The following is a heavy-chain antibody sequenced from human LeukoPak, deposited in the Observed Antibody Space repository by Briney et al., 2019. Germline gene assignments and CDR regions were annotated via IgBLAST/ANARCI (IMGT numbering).Heavy chain of an antibody. J-gene: IGHJ2*01. CDR3: ASEVLDWVETARSYFDL. D-gene: IGHD2-21*02. Sequence: SETLSLTCTVSGGSISSSSYYWGWIRQPPGKGLEWIGSIYYSGSTYYNPSLESRVTISVDTSKNQFSLKLSSVTAADTAVYYCASEVLDWVETARSYFDLWGRGTLVTVSS. V-gene: IGHV4-39*07. CDR1: GGSISSSSYY. CDR2: IYYSGST.